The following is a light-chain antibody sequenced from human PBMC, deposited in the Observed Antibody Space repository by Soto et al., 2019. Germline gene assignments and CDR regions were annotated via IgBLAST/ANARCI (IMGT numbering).Light chain of an antibody. Sequence: EIVMTQSPATLSVSPGERATLSCRASQSVSSNFAWYQHKPGQSPRLLIYGASTRATGIPARFSGSGSGTEFTLTISSLQSEDFAVYYCQQFNNWPWTFGQGTKVDIK. CDR3: QQFNNWPWT. J-gene: IGKJ1*01. V-gene: IGKV3-15*01. CDR1: QSVSSN. CDR2: GAS.